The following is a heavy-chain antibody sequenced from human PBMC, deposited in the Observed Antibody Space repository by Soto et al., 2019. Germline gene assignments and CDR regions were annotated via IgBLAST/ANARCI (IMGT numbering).Heavy chain of an antibody. Sequence: PGESLKISCKASRYRFPNYWIGWVRQVPGKGLEWMGIIYPDDSDVKYSPSFQGQVTISADKSISTTHLQWSSLKASDTAMYFCARRTCSSTSCDGLMTTVSMEAFDIRGQGTMVTVSS. D-gene: IGHD2-2*01. CDR3: ARRTCSSTSCDGLMTTVSMEAFDI. J-gene: IGHJ3*02. CDR1: RYRFPNYW. V-gene: IGHV5-51*01. CDR2: IYPDDSDV.